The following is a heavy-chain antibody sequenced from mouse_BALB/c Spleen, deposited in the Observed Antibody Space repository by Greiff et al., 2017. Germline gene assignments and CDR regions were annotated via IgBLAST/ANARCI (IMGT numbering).Heavy chain of an antibody. J-gene: IGHJ4*01. CDR3: ARGIPGGAMDY. V-gene: IGHV5-17*02. CDR2: ISSGSSTI. CDR1: GFTFSSFG. Sequence: EVKVVESGGGLVQPGGSRKLSCAASGFTFSSFGMHWVRQAPEKGLEWVAYISSGSSTIYYADTVKGRFTISRDNPKNTLFLQMTSLRSEDTAMYYWARGIPGGAMDYWGQGTSVTVSS.